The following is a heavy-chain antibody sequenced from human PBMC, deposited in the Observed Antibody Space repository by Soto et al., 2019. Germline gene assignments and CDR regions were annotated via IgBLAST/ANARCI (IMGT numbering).Heavy chain of an antibody. J-gene: IGHJ4*02. V-gene: IGHV4-4*02. CDR3: ARDGLTYYYDSSGFDY. CDR2: IYDSGST. D-gene: IGHD3-22*01. CDR1: GGSISSSNW. Sequence: QVQLQESGPGLVKPSGTLSLTCAVSGGSISSSNWWSWVRQPPGKGLEWIGEIYDSGSTNYNPSLKSRVTISVDKSNTQFSLKLSSVTAADTAVYYCARDGLTYYYDSSGFDYWGQGTLVTVSS.